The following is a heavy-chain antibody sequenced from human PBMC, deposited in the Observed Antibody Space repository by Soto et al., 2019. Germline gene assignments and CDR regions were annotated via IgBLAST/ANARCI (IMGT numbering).Heavy chain of an antibody. V-gene: IGHV1-46*01. D-gene: IGHD6-13*01. CDR2: INPSGGST. J-gene: IGHJ5*02. CDR3: ARDGTPGIPAAGTSRVRFDP. Sequence: GASVKVSCKASGYTFTSYYMHWVRQAPGQGLEWMGIINPSGGSTSYAQKFQGRVTMTRDTSTSTVYMELSSLRSEDTAVYYCARDGTPGIPAAGTSRVRFDPWGQGTLVTVSS. CDR1: GYTFTSYY.